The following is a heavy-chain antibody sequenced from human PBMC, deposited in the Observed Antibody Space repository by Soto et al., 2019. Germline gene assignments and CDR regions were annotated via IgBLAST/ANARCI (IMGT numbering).Heavy chain of an antibody. V-gene: IGHV3-15*01. CDR1: GFTFSNAW. J-gene: IGHJ4*02. CDR2: IKCKTDGGTT. D-gene: IGHD1-7*01. Sequence: GGSLRLSCAVSGFTFSNAWVSWVRQAQGKGLGWVGRIKCKTDGGTTDYAAAVKGRFTISREDSKNTLYLQMNSLKTADTAVYYCTTVSQYNWNYVSFEYWGQGTLVTVSS. CDR3: TTVSQYNWNYVSFEY.